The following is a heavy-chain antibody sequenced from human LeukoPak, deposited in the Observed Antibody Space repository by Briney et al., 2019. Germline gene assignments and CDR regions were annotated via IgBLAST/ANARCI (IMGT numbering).Heavy chain of an antibody. CDR3: ARGTTPSSYNWNREDLMIAFDI. V-gene: IGHV3-48*01. CDR1: GFTFSSYG. Sequence: PGGSLRLSCAASGFTFSSYGMNWVRQAPGKGLEWVSYISSSSSTIYYADSVKGRFTISRDNAKNSLYLQMNSLRAEDTAVYYCARGTTPSSYNWNREDLMIAFDIWGQGTMVTVSS. J-gene: IGHJ3*02. CDR2: ISSSSSTI. D-gene: IGHD1-20*01.